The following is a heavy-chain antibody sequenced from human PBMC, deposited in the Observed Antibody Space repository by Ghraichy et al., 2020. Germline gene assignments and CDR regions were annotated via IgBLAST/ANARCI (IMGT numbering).Heavy chain of an antibody. V-gene: IGHV1-69*04. Sequence: SVKVSCKASGGTFSSYVMSWVRQSPGQVLEWMGRINPILGIANYTQKFQGRVTITADKSTSTAYMELSSLRSDDTAVYYCARDLLRFGYCSGGTCYSPLPDYWGQGTLVTVSS. CDR1: GGTFSSYV. D-gene: IGHD2-15*01. J-gene: IGHJ4*02. CDR2: INPILGIA. CDR3: ARDLLRFGYCSGGTCYSPLPDY.